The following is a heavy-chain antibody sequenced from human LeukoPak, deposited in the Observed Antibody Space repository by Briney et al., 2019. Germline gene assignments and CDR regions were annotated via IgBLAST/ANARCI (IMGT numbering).Heavy chain of an antibody. Sequence: PSETLSLTCTVSGGSISSYYWSWIRQPAGKGLEWIGRIYTSGSTNYNPSLKSRVTMSVDTSKNQFSLKLSSVTAADTAVYYCGRESIAAAGSYLFDYWGQGTLVTVSS. CDR1: GGSISSYY. D-gene: IGHD6-13*01. CDR3: GRESIAAAGSYLFDY. CDR2: IYTSGST. V-gene: IGHV4-4*07. J-gene: IGHJ4*02.